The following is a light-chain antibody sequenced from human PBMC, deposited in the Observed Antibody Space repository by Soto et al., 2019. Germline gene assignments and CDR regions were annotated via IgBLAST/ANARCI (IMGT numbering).Light chain of an antibody. J-gene: IGKJ2*01. CDR3: QQFRSSPPMYT. CDR2: GAS. V-gene: IGKV3-20*01. Sequence: EIDLTQSPGTLSLSPGERATLSCRASQSVTSNYLAWYQQKPGQAPRLLIYGASNRATGIPDRFRGSGSGTDFTLTISRLEPEDSAVYYCQQFRSSPPMYTFGLGTKLEIK. CDR1: QSVTSNY.